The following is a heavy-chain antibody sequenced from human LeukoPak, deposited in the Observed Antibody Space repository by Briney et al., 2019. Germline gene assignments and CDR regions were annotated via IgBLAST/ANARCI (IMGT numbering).Heavy chain of an antibody. CDR2: TSRSSGA. CDR1: GFTFSAND. D-gene: IGHD2-2*03. J-gene: IGHJ3*02. V-gene: IGHV3-23*01. CDR3: AQGGYFAFDM. Sequence: QPGGSLRLSCVGPGFTFSANDMQWVRQAPGKGLEWVSGTSRSSGAHYTDSVKGRFTISRDNSKDTLYLQMDSLRAEDTAVYYCAQGGYFAFDMWGQGTMVTVSS.